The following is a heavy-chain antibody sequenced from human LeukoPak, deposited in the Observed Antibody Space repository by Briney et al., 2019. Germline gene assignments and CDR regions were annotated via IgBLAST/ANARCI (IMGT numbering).Heavy chain of an antibody. CDR1: GGSISSFY. Sequence: SETLSLTCSVSGGSISSFYWSWIRQPAGKGLEWIGRIYTSGSTNYNPSLKSRVTMSVDTSKNQFSLKLSSVTAADTALYYCARGSSIVVVTAIRSAAFDIWGQGTMVTVSS. CDR2: IYTSGST. D-gene: IGHD2-21*02. V-gene: IGHV4-4*07. CDR3: ARGSSIVVVTAIRSAAFDI. J-gene: IGHJ3*02.